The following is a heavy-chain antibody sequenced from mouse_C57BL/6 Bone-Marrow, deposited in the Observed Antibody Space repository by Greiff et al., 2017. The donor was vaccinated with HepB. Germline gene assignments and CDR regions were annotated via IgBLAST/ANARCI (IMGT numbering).Heavy chain of an antibody. D-gene: IGHD4-1*01. CDR2: IYPGDGDT. J-gene: IGHJ3*01. V-gene: IGHV1-82*01. CDR3: ELGRFAY. Sequence: VKLQESGPELVKPGASVKISCKASGYAFSSSWMNWVKQRPGKGLEWIGRIYPGDGDTNYNGKFKGKATLTADKSSITAYMQLSSLTSEDSAVYFCELGRFAYWGQGTLVTVSA. CDR1: GYAFSSSW.